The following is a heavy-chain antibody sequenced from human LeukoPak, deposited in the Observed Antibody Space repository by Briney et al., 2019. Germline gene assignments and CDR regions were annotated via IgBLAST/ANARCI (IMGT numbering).Heavy chain of an antibody. CDR3: ATDATSLDF. V-gene: IGHV3-15*01. Sequence: PGGSLRLSCAASGFTFNNYAMSWVRQAPGKGLEWVGRIKTSDEGGTTQYAAPVRGRFTVSRDDSKNTVFLELASLKIGDTAVYYCATDATSLDFWGQGVLVSV. D-gene: IGHD1-1*01. J-gene: IGHJ4*02. CDR2: IKTSDEGGTT. CDR1: GFTFNNYA.